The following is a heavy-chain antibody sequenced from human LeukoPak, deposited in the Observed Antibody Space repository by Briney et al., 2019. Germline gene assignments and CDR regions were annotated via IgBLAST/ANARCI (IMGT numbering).Heavy chain of an antibody. V-gene: IGHV4-34*01. D-gene: IGHD1-26*01. J-gene: IGHJ4*02. CDR1: GGSFSGYY. Sequence: PSETLPLTCAVYGGSFSGYYWSWIRQPPGKGLEWIGEINHSGSTNYNPSLKSRVTISVDTSKNQFSLKLSSVTAADTAVYYCARGQVGAPKRYFDYWGQGTLVTVSS. CDR2: INHSGST. CDR3: ARGQVGAPKRYFDY.